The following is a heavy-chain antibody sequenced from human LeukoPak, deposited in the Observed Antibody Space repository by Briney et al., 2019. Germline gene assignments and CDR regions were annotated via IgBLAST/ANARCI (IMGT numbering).Heavy chain of an antibody. CDR3: ARSLRSPRYCIDDTCYFDY. CDR1: GFTFTTYA. CDR2: ISGLGDNT. V-gene: IGHV3-23*01. J-gene: IGHJ4*02. D-gene: IGHD2-15*01. Sequence: AGGSLRLSCAASGFTFTTYAMSWVRQAPGKGLEWVSGISGLGDNTYYVDSVKGRFTISRDNAKNTQYLQINSLRVEDTAVYYCARSLRSPRYCIDDTCYFDYWGQGTLVTVSS.